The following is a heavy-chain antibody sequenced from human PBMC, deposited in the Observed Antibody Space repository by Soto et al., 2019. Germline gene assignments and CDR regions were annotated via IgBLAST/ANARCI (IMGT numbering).Heavy chain of an antibody. CDR1: GGSVSSGSYY. V-gene: IGHV4-61*01. CDR3: ARVGTLGYDYDSIGGMDV. CDR2: IYYSGST. J-gene: IGHJ6*02. D-gene: IGHD3-22*01. Sequence: SETLSLTCTVSGGSVSSGSYYWSLIRQPPGKGLEWIGYIYYSGSTNYNPSLKSRVTISVDTSKNQFSLKLSSVTAADTAVYYCARVGTLGYDYDSIGGMDVWGQGTTVTVSS.